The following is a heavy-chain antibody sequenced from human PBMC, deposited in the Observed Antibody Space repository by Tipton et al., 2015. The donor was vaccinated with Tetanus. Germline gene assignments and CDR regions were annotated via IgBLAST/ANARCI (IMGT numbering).Heavy chain of an antibody. V-gene: IGHV5-51*01. Sequence: QLVQSGAEVKEPGESLKISCKGSGYSFTSYWIGWVRQMPGKGLEWMGIIYPGDSDTRYSPPFQGQVTISADKSTSTAYLQWSSLKASDTAMYYCARGAESGYSYGFDAFDIWGQGTMVTVSS. CDR3: ARGAESGYSYGFDAFDI. CDR1: GYSFTSYW. J-gene: IGHJ3*02. D-gene: IGHD5-18*01. CDR2: IYPGDSDT.